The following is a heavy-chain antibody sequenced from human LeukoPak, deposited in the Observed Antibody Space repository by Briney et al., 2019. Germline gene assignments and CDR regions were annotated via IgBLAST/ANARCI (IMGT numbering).Heavy chain of an antibody. D-gene: IGHD3-10*01. V-gene: IGHV4-39*01. CDR1: GGSISSSSYY. Sequence: SETLSLTCTVSGGSISSSSYYWGWIRQPPGKGLEWIASIYPSGSTYYNPSLKSRVTISVDTSENQFSLKLTSVTAADTAVYYCARLGIRGSKSAGYWGQGTLVTVSS. J-gene: IGHJ4*02. CDR3: ARLGIRGSKSAGY. CDR2: IYPSGST.